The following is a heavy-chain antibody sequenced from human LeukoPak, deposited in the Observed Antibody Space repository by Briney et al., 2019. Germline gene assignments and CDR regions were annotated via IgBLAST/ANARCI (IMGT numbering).Heavy chain of an antibody. CDR1: RYTFTGYY. D-gene: IGHD6-6*01. Sequence: GASVKVSCKASRYTFTGYYMHWVRQAPGQGLEWMGWINPNSGGTNYAQKFQGRVTMTRDTSISTAYMELSRLRSDDTAVYYCARDAYSSFWFDPWGQGTLVTVSS. CDR2: INPNSGGT. J-gene: IGHJ5*02. CDR3: ARDAYSSFWFDP. V-gene: IGHV1-2*02.